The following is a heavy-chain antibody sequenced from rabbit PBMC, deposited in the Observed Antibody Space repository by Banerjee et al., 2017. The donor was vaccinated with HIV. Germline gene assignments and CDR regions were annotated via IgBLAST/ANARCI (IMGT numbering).Heavy chain of an antibody. D-gene: IGHD4-2*01. J-gene: IGHJ4*01. CDR1: VFSFSSSYN. Sequence: QSLEESGGDLVKPGASLTLTCTAPVFSFSSSYNMCWVRQAPGKGLEWIACIYGGSSASTDYASWAKGRFTISKTSSTTVTLQMTSLTAADTATYFCARGAGIHYADLWGPGTLVTVS. CDR3: ARGAGIHYADL. V-gene: IGHV1S40*01. CDR2: IYGGSSAST.